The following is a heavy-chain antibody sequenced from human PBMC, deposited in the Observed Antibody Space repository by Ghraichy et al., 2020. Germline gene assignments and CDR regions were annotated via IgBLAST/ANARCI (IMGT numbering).Heavy chain of an antibody. V-gene: IGHV1-69*06. D-gene: IGHD3-3*01. J-gene: IGHJ4*02. CDR1: GGTFSSYA. CDR3: ALRFLEWLSPETDYFDY. Sequence: SVKVSCKASGGTFSSYAISWVRQAPGQGLEWMGGIIPIFGTANYAQKFQGRVTITADKSTSTAYMELSSLRSEDTAVYYCALRFLEWLSPETDYFDYWGQGTLVTVSS. CDR2: IIPIFGTA.